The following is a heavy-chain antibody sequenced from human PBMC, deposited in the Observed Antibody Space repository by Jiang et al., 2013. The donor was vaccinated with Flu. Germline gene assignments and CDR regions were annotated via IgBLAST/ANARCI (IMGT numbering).Heavy chain of an antibody. CDR3: TTRAPPYSDCPLDY. CDR2: IKSKTDGGTT. Sequence: QLLESGGGFVXPGGSLRLSCAASGFTFNNAWMTWVRQAPGQGLEWVGRIKSKTDGGTTDYAAPVKGRFTISRDDSKNTLYLQIDNLKTEDTAVYYCTTRAPPYSDCPLDYWGQGTLVTVSS. V-gene: IGHV3-15*01. J-gene: IGHJ4*02. CDR1: GFTFNNAW. D-gene: IGHD4-11*01.